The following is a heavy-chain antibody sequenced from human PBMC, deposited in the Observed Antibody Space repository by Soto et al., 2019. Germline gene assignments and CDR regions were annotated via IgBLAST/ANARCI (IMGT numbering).Heavy chain of an antibody. CDR3: AREGDCSSTSCYNYYYGMDV. Sequence: SLRLSCAASGFTFSSYGMHWVRQAPGKGLEGVAVIWYDGSNKYYADSVKGRFIISRDNSKNTLYLQMNSLRAEDTAVYYCAREGDCSSTSCYNYYYGMDVWGQGTTVTVSS. CDR2: IWYDGSNK. D-gene: IGHD2-2*02. CDR1: GFTFSSYG. V-gene: IGHV3-33*01. J-gene: IGHJ6*02.